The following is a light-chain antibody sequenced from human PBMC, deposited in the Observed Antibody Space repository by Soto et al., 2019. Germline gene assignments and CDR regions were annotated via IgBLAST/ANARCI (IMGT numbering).Light chain of an antibody. Sequence: IVLTPSPATLSLFPWERATLSCRASQYITIYLASYQQKPGQAPRLLIYDASNRATGIPARFSGSGSGTDFTLTISSLGPDDLAVDDCQQRGDWPISFGQGTRREI. V-gene: IGKV3-11*01. CDR3: QQRGDWPIS. J-gene: IGKJ5*01. CDR2: DAS. CDR1: QYITIY.